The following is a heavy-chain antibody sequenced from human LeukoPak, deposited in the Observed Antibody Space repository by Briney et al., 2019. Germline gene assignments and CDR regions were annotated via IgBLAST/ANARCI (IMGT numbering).Heavy chain of an antibody. Sequence: ETLSLTCTVSGGSISSYYWSWIRQPPGKGLEWVSTLSGSGDNTYYADSVKGRFTISRDNSKNMLYLQMSSLRAEDTAVYYCVKDDIRTYSSLTYWGQGTLVTVSS. CDR3: VKDDIRTYSSLTY. V-gene: IGHV3-23*01. D-gene: IGHD6-6*01. J-gene: IGHJ4*02. CDR2: LSGSGDNT. CDR1: GGSISSYY.